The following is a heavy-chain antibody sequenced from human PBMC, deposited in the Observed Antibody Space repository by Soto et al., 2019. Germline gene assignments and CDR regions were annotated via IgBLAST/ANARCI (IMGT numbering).Heavy chain of an antibody. Sequence: QITLKESGQTLVKPTQILTLTCTFSGFSLTTRGVGVGWIRQPPGEALEWLALIYWDDDERYSPSLRSRLTLTKDTSKNQVVLTMTNMEPVDTGTYYWAHSYSSSPDDGFDVWGQGTRVTVSS. CDR1: GFSLTTRGVG. D-gene: IGHD6-6*01. J-gene: IGHJ3*01. CDR2: IYWDDDE. V-gene: IGHV2-5*02. CDR3: AHSYSSSPDDGFDV.